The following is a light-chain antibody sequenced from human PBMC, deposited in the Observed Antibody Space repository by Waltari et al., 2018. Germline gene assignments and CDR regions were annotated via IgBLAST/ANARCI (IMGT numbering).Light chain of an antibody. J-gene: IGLJ2*01. V-gene: IGLV2-14*03. CDR1: SIDVGGYVF. CDR2: DVT. Sequence: QSALTQPASVSGSPGQPITIPPIGTSIDVGGYVFVSWYQQHPGKPPKLMIYDVTNRPSGVSDRFSGSKSGNTASLTISGLQAEDEADYYCSSFTSSSTLVFGGGTELTVL. CDR3: SSFTSSSTLV.